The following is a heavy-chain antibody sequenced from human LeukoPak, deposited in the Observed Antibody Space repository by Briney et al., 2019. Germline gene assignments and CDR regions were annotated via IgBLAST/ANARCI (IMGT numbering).Heavy chain of an antibody. J-gene: IGHJ3*02. Sequence: GGSLRLSCAASGFTFSDYYMSWLRQAPGKGLEWVSSISSSSSYIYYADSVKGRFTISRDNAKNSLYLQMNSLRAEDTAVYYCARVRMWELPPPDAFDIWGQGTMVTVSS. CDR3: ARVRMWELPPPDAFDI. D-gene: IGHD1-26*01. V-gene: IGHV3-11*06. CDR1: GFTFSDYY. CDR2: ISSSSSYI.